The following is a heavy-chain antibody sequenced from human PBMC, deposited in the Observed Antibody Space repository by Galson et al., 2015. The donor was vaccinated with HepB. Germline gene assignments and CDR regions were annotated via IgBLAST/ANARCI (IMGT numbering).Heavy chain of an antibody. V-gene: IGHV3-48*02. J-gene: IGHJ2*01. D-gene: IGHD3-10*01. Sequence: SLRLSCAASGFTFSAYTMNWVGRAPGKGLESIAYISTNGATIYYADSVKGRFTVSRDNARNSLYLQVNRLRDQDTAVYSCVRVFFGSERYSAYWYFDLWGRGTLVTVSS. CDR3: VRVFFGSERYSAYWYFDL. CDR1: GFTFSAYT. CDR2: ISTNGATI.